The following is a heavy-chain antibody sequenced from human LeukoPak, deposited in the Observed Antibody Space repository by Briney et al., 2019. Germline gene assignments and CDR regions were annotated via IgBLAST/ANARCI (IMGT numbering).Heavy chain of an antibody. CDR2: ISSSSSYI. D-gene: IGHD2-2*02. J-gene: IGHJ6*02. CDR3: ARVYPDDYYYYGMDV. Sequence: GGSLRLSCAASGFTFSSYSMNWVRQAPGKGLEWVSSISSSSSYIYYADSVKGRFTISRDNAKNSLYLQMNSLRAEDTAVYYCARVYPDDYYYYGMDVWGRGTTVTVSS. CDR1: GFTFSSYS. V-gene: IGHV3-21*01.